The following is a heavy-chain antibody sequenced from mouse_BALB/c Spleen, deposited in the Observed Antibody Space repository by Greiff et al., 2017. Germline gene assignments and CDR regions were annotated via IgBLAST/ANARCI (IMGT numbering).Heavy chain of an antibody. D-gene: IGHD2-3*01. V-gene: IGHV1-54*01. J-gene: IGHJ2*01. CDR2: INPGSGGT. Sequence: VQLQQSGAELVRPGTSVKVSCKASGYAFTNYLIEWVKQRPGQGLEWIGVINPGSGGTNYNEKFKGKATLTADKSSSTAYMQLSSLTSDDSAVYFCAREGIYDGYYVLFDYWGQGTTLTVSS. CDR3: AREGIYDGYYVLFDY. CDR1: GYAFTNYL.